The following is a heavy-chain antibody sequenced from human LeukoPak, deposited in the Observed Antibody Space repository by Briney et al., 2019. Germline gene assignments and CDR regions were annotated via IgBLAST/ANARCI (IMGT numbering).Heavy chain of an antibody. D-gene: IGHD3-16*01. CDR3: ARGGGLDV. CDR1: GFTFTSYA. J-gene: IGHJ6*02. V-gene: IGHV3-7*03. Sequence: GGSLRLSCAASGFTFTSYAMNWVRQAPGKGLEWVASINHNGNVNYYVDSVKGRFTISRDNAKNSLYLQMSNLRAEDTAVYFCARGGGLDVWGQGATVTVSS. CDR2: INHNGNVN.